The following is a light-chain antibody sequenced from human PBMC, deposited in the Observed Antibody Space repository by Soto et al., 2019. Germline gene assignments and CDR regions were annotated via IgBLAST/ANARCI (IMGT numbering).Light chain of an antibody. J-gene: IGKJ1*01. CDR1: QSVSTD. V-gene: IGKV3-15*01. Sequence: EIVMTQSPATLSVSPGERATLSCRASQSVSTDLAWYQQKPGQAPMLLIYGASARATGIPARFSGSGSGADFTLTISSLQSEDFAVYYCQQYSNWWTFGQGTKVEIK. CDR2: GAS. CDR3: QQYSNWWT.